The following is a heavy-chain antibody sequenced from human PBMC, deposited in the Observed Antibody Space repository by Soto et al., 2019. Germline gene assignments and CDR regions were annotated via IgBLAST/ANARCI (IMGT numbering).Heavy chain of an antibody. CDR2: INHSGST. J-gene: IGHJ5*02. D-gene: IGHD6-19*01. V-gene: IGHV4-34*01. CDR3: ARGLFGIAVAVRLRWFDP. Sequence: SETLSLTCAVYGGYFSGYYWSWIRQPPGKGLEWIGEINHSGSTNYNPSLKSRVTISVDTSKNQFSLKLSSVTAADTAVYYCARGLFGIAVAVRLRWFDPWGQGTLVTVSS. CDR1: GGYFSGYY.